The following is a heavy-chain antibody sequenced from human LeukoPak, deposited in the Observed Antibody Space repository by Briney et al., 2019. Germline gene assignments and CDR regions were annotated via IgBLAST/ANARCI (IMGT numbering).Heavy chain of an antibody. CDR2: IYSGGST. CDR1: GFTVSSNY. Sequence: GGSLRLSCAASGFTVSSNYMTWVRQAPGKGLEWVSVIYSGGSTYYADSVKGRFTLSRDNSKNTLYLQMNSLRAEDTAVYYCAKDLYSYGSPANYWGQGTLVTVSS. V-gene: IGHV3-53*01. D-gene: IGHD5-18*01. CDR3: AKDLYSYGSPANY. J-gene: IGHJ4*02.